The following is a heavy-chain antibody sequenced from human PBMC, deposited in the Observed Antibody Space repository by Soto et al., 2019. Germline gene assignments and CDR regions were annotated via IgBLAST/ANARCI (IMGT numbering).Heavy chain of an antibody. CDR1: GFTFGDYA. CDR2: IRSKAYGGTT. CDR3: TRDHYYDSSGYPYYFDY. J-gene: IGHJ4*02. D-gene: IGHD3-22*01. V-gene: IGHV3-49*03. Sequence: GGSLRLSCTASGFTFGDYAMSWFRQAPGKGLEWVGFIRSKAYGGTTEYAASVKGRFTISRDDSKSIAYLQMNSLKTEDTAVYYCTRDHYYDSSGYPYYFDYWGQGTLVTVSS.